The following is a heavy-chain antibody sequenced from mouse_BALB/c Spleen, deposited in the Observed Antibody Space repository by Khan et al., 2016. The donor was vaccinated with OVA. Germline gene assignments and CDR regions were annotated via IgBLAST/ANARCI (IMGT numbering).Heavy chain of an antibody. V-gene: IGHV1-87*01. CDR1: GYTFTSYW. Sequence: QVQLQQSGTELARPGASVKLSCKASGYTFTSYWMQWVKQRPGQGLEWIGAIYPGDGNTRYTQKFKGKATLTADKSSSTAYMQLSSLASEDSAVYCYEGGGITTGYFGYWGQGTTLTVSS. CDR3: EGGGITTGYFGY. D-gene: IGHD1-1*01. J-gene: IGHJ2*01. CDR2: IYPGDGNT.